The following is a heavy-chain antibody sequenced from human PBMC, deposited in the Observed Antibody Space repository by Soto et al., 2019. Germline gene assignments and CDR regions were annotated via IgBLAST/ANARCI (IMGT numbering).Heavy chain of an antibody. CDR2: FDPEDGET. D-gene: IGHD6-19*01. J-gene: IGHJ3*02. Sequence: ASVKVSCKVSGYTLTELSMHWVRQAPGKGLEWMGGFDPEDGETIYAQKFQGRVTMTEDTSTDTAYMELSSLRSEDTAVYYCATEINHRPYSSGPSGGAFDIWGQGTMVTVSS. CDR1: GYTLTELS. V-gene: IGHV1-24*01. CDR3: ATEINHRPYSSGPSGGAFDI.